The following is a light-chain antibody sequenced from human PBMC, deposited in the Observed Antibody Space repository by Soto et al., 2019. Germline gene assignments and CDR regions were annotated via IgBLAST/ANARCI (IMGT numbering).Light chain of an antibody. CDR2: WAS. CDR3: QQYYSTPRT. CDR1: QSVLYSSNNKNY. V-gene: IGKV4-1*01. Sequence: DIMLTPSPDSLPVSLGERATINCKSSQSVLYSSNNKNYLAWYQQKPGQPPKLLIYWASTRESGVPDRFSGSGSGTDFTLTISSLQAEDVAVYYCQQYYSTPRTFGQGTKVDIK. J-gene: IGKJ1*01.